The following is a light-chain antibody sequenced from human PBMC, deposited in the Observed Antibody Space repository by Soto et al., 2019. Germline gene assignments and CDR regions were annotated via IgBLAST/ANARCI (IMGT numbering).Light chain of an antibody. CDR3: QQYNSWPLT. CDR2: SSS. J-gene: IGKJ4*01. V-gene: IGKV3-15*01. CDR1: QTVSNN. Sequence: EIVMTQYPATLSVSPGERATLSCRASQTVSNNLAWYQQKPGQAPRLLFYSSSTRATGVPARFSGSRSGTDFTLTISSLQSEDFAVYYCQQYNSWPLTFGGGTEVETK.